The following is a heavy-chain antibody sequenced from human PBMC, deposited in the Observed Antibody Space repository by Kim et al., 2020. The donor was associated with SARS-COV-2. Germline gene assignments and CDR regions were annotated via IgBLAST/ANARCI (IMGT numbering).Heavy chain of an antibody. Sequence: GESLKISCKGSGYSFTSYWISWVRQMPGKGLEWMGRIDPSDSYTNYSPSFQGHVTISADKSISPSYLQWSSLKASDTAMYYCASPGIYSGSGSYYNKYYFDYWGQGTLVTVSS. CDR2: IDPSDSYT. CDR1: GYSFTSYW. D-gene: IGHD3-10*01. CDR3: ASPGIYSGSGSYYNKYYFDY. J-gene: IGHJ4*02. V-gene: IGHV5-10-1*01.